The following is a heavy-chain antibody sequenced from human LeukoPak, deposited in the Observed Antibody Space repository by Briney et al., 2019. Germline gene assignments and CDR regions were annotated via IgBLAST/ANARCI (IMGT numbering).Heavy chain of an antibody. J-gene: IGHJ5*02. CDR1: GFTVSRNY. V-gene: IGHV3-21*01. CDR2: ISSSSSYI. D-gene: IGHD3-10*01. CDR3: ARDYLTEGIGLLWFGERTNPSDNWFDP. Sequence: PGGSLRLSCAASGFTVSRNYMSWVRQAPGKGLEWVSSISSSSSYIYYADSVKGRFTISRDNAKNSLYLQMNSLRAEDTAVYYCARDYLTEGIGLLWFGERTNPSDNWFDPWGQGTLVTVSS.